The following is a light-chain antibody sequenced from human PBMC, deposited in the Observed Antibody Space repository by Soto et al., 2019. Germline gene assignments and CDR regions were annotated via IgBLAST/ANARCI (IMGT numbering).Light chain of an antibody. CDR3: SSYTSSSTYV. J-gene: IGLJ1*01. CDR2: DVS. CDR1: SSDIGGYSY. Sequence: QSALTQPASVSGSPGQSIAISCTGTSSDIGGYSYVSWYQQHPGKAPKLLMYDVSHRPSGVSDRFSGSKSVNTASLSISGLQAEDEADYYCSSYTSSSTYVFGTGTKLTVL. V-gene: IGLV2-14*01.